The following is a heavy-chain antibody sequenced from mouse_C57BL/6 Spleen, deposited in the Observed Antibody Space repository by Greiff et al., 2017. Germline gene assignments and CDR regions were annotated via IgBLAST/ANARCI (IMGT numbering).Heavy chain of an antibody. Sequence: QVQLQQPGAELVKPGASVKLSCKASGYTFTSYWMHWVKQRPGQGLEWIGMIHPNSGSTNYNEKFKSKATLTVDKSSSTAYMQLSSLTSEDSAVYYWALGRGGKNYFDYWGQGTTLTVSS. CDR1: GYTFTSYW. V-gene: IGHV1-64*01. J-gene: IGHJ2*01. CDR2: IHPNSGST. CDR3: ALGRGGKNYFDY. D-gene: IGHD4-1*01.